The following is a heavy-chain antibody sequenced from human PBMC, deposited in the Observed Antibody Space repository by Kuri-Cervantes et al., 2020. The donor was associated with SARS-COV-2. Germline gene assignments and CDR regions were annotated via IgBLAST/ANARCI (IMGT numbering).Heavy chain of an antibody. Sequence: SETLSLTCTVSGGSISSYYWSWIRQPPGKGLEWIGYIYYSGSTYYNPSLKSRVTISVDTSKNQFSLKLSSVTAADTAVYYCARGKIEYSSSFTWFDPWGQGTLVTVSS. CDR2: IYYSGST. CDR1: GGSISSYY. J-gene: IGHJ5*02. V-gene: IGHV4-59*08. CDR3: ARGKIEYSSSFTWFDP. D-gene: IGHD6-6*01.